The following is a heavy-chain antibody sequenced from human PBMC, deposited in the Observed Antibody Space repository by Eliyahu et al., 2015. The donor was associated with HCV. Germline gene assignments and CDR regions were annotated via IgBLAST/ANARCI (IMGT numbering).Heavy chain of an antibody. Sequence: QVQLQESGPGLVKPSETLSLTCTVSGGSISXYYGGWXRHPPGRGWXWIGYIXYSGSTNYNPSLKSRVTISLDTSKNQFSLNLTSVTAADTAVYYCASGGGGIAVAGTGGWFDPWGQGTLVTVSS. CDR3: ASGGGGIAVAGTGGWFDP. V-gene: IGHV4-59*13. J-gene: IGHJ5*02. CDR1: GGSISXYY. D-gene: IGHD6-19*01. CDR2: IXYSGST.